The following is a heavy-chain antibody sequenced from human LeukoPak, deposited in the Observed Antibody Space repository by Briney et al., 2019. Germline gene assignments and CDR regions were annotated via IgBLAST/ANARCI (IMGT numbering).Heavy chain of an antibody. CDR3: ASSDPFSSSYAFDI. D-gene: IGHD6-13*01. Sequence: SETLSLTXTVSGGSIRSYYWSWIRQPPGKGLEWIGYIYYSGSTNYNPSLKSRVTISVDTSKNQFSLKLSSVTAADTAVYYCASSDPFSSSYAFDIWGQGTMVTVSS. V-gene: IGHV4-59*01. CDR2: IYYSGST. J-gene: IGHJ3*02. CDR1: GGSIRSYY.